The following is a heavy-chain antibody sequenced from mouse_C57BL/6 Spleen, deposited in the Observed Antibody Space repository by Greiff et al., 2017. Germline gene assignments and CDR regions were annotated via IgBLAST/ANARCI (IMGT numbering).Heavy chain of an antibody. J-gene: IGHJ2*01. Sequence: QVQLQQPGAELVRPGSSVKLSCKASGYTFTSYWMHWVKQRPIQGLEWIGNIDPSDSETHYNQKFKDKATLTVDKSSSTAYMQLSSLTSEDSAVYYCAREEAYYSNFFDYWGQGTTLTVSS. CDR2: IDPSDSET. D-gene: IGHD2-5*01. CDR3: AREEAYYSNFFDY. V-gene: IGHV1-52*01. CDR1: GYTFTSYW.